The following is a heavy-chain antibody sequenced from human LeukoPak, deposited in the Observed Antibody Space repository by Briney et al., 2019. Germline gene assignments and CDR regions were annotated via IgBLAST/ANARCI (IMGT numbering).Heavy chain of an antibody. CDR2: IKQDGSEK. CDR1: GFTFSSYW. J-gene: IGHJ4*02. CDR3: ARVYFQYYYDSSGQNDY. Sequence: GGSLRLSCAASGFTFSSYWMSWVRQAPGKGLEWVANIKQDGSEKYYVDSVKGRFTISRDNAKNSLYLQMNSLRAEDTAVYYCARVYFQYYYDSSGQNDYWGQGILVSVSS. V-gene: IGHV3-7*01. D-gene: IGHD3-22*01.